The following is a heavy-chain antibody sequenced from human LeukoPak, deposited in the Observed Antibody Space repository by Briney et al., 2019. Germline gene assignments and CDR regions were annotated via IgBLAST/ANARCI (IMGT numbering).Heavy chain of an antibody. V-gene: IGHV5-51*01. CDR1: GYSFTSYW. D-gene: IGHD6-13*01. CDR2: VYPGDSDT. J-gene: IGHJ4*02. Sequence: GESLKISCKGSGYSFTSYWIGWVRQMPGKGLEWMGIVYPGDSDTRYSPSFQGQVTISADKSISTAYLQWSSLKASDTAMYYCARHGLGYSSSWYGDYWGQGTLVTVSS. CDR3: ARHGLGYSSSWYGDY.